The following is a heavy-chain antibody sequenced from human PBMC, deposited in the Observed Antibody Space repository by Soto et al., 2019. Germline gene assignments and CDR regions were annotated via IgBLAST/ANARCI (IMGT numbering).Heavy chain of an antibody. D-gene: IGHD3-22*01. CDR1: GYTFTSYY. CDR2: INPSGGST. CDR3: ARDMKFYYDSSGQAVQYYYGMDV. J-gene: IGHJ6*02. Sequence: ASVKVSCKASGYTFTSYYMHWVRQAPGQGLEWMGIINPSGGSTSYAQKFQGRVTMTRDESTSTAYMELSSLRSEDTAVYYCARDMKFYYDSSGQAVQYYYGMDVWGQGTTVTVSS. V-gene: IGHV1-46*01.